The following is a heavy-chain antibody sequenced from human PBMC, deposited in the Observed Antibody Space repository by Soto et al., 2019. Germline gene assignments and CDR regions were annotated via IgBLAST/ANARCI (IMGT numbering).Heavy chain of an antibody. CDR2: ISGSGGST. CDR1: GFTFSSYA. D-gene: IGHD4-17*01. V-gene: IGHV3-23*01. Sequence: PGGSLRLSCAASGFTFSSYAMSWVRQAPGKGLEWVSAISGSGGSTYYADSVKGRFTISRDNSKNTLYLQMNSLRAADTAVYYCAREVGDFVGRHIDNWGQGTLVTVSS. J-gene: IGHJ4*02. CDR3: AREVGDFVGRHIDN.